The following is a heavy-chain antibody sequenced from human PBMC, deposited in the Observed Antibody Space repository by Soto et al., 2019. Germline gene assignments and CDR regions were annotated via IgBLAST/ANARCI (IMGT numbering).Heavy chain of an antibody. D-gene: IGHD3-3*01. CDR1: GFSLSTSGVG. CDR2: IYWDDDK. V-gene: IGHV2-5*02. CDR3: AHRLGEYDFWSGYYFDY. J-gene: IGHJ4*02. Sequence: QITLKESGPTLAKPTQTLTLTCTFSGFSLSTSGVGVGWIRQPPGKALEWLALIYWDDDKRYSPSLKSRLTITKDTSKNQVVLTMTNMDPVDTATYYCAHRLGEYDFWSGYYFDYWGQGTLVTVSS.